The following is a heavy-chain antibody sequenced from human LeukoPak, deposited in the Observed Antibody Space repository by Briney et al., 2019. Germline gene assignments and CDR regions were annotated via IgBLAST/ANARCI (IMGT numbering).Heavy chain of an antibody. V-gene: IGHV3-48*03. Sequence: GGSLRLSCAASGFTFSSYEMNWVRQAPGKGLEWVSYISSSGSTIYYADSVKGRFTISRDNAKNSLYLQMNSLRAEDTAVYYCARDLTVSSGYYDRFDYWGQGTLVTVSS. CDR1: GFTFSSYE. CDR3: ARDLTVSSGYYDRFDY. J-gene: IGHJ4*02. CDR2: ISSSGSTI. D-gene: IGHD3-22*01.